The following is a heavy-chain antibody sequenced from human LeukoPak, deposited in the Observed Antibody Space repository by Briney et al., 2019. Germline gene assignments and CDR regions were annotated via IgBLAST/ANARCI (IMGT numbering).Heavy chain of an antibody. CDR3: ARGGYNEYYGMDV. V-gene: IGHV3-53*01. J-gene: IGHJ6*04. CDR1: GFTVSSNY. Sequence: GGSLRLSCAASGFTVSSNYMSWVRQAPGKGLEWVSVIYSGGTTYYADSVKGRFTISRDNYKHTLYLQMNRLRAEDTAVYYCARGGYNEYYGMDVWGKGTTVTVSS. D-gene: IGHD5-18*01. CDR2: IYSGGTT.